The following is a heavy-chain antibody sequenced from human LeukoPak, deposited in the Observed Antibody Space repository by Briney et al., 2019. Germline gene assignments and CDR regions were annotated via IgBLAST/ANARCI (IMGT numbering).Heavy chain of an antibody. V-gene: IGHV1-18*01. CDR2: ISTFNGNT. Sequence: VASVKVSCKASGYAFTNYGVGWLRLAPGQWLQWLGWISTFNGNTNYAQIVQDRVTMTTDTSTNTAYLELRSLRSDDTAVYYCARRHLIGNGYFDHWGQGTLVTVSS. CDR3: ARRHLIGNGYFDH. J-gene: IGHJ4*02. CDR1: GYAFTNYG. D-gene: IGHD1-1*01.